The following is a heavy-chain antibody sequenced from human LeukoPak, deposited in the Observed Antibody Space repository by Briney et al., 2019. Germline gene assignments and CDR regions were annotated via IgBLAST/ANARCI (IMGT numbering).Heavy chain of an antibody. CDR2: IYSSGST. D-gene: IGHD2-15*01. CDR1: GGSISSYY. V-gene: IGHV4-59*01. CDR3: ARVLGSGYSDY. Sequence: PSETLSLTCTVSGGSISSYYWSWIRKPPGKELEWLGYIYSSGSTNYNPSLKSRVTISVDTSKNQFSLKLSSVTAADTAVYYCARVLGSGYSDYWGQGTLVTVSS. J-gene: IGHJ4*02.